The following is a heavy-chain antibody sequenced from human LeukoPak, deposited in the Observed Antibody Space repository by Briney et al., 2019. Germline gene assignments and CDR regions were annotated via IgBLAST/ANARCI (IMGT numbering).Heavy chain of an antibody. V-gene: IGHV3-23*01. CDR1: GFTFSSYA. CDR3: AKSNSSWYWYIDY. CDR2: ISGSGGST. Sequence: GGSLRLSCAASGFTFSSYAMSWVRQAPGKGLEWVSSISGSGGSTYYADSVKGRFTISRDNSKNTLYLQMNSLRAEDTAVYYCAKSNSSWYWYIDYWGQGTLVTVSS. D-gene: IGHD6-13*01. J-gene: IGHJ4*02.